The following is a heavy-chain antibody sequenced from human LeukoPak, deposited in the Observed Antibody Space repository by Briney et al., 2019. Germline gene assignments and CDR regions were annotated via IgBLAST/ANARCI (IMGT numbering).Heavy chain of an antibody. Sequence: GGSLRLSCAASGFTVSGNYMSWVRQAPGKGLEWVSAISGSGGSTYYADSVKGRFTISRDNSKNTLYLQMNSLRAEDTAVYYCAKVGAAAGQKGYWGQGTLVTVSS. CDR2: ISGSGGST. CDR3: AKVGAAAGQKGY. J-gene: IGHJ4*02. D-gene: IGHD6-13*01. CDR1: GFTVSGNY. V-gene: IGHV3-23*01.